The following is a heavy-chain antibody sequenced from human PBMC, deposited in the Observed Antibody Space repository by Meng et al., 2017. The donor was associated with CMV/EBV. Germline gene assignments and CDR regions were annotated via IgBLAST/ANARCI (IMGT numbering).Heavy chain of an antibody. J-gene: IGHJ4*02. V-gene: IGHV3-7*01. D-gene: IGHD3-3*01. CDR1: GFTFSSYW. Sequence: GGSLRLSCAASGFTFSSYWMSWVRQAPGKGLEWVANIKQDGSEKYYVDSVKGRFTISRDNAKNSLYLQMNGLRAEDTAVYYCARGGLRFLEWPRGFNFDYWGQGTLVTVSS. CDR2: IKQDGSEK. CDR3: ARGGLRFLEWPRGFNFDY.